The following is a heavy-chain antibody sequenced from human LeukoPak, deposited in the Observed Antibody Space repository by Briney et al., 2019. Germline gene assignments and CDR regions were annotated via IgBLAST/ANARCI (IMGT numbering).Heavy chain of an antibody. J-gene: IGHJ4*02. CDR1: GYSISSGYY. V-gene: IGHV4-38-2*02. D-gene: IGHD6-19*01. Sequence: SETLSLTCAVSGYSISSGYYWGWIRPPPGKGLEWIGSIYHSGSTYYNPSPKSRVTISVDTSKNQFSLKLSSVTAADTAVYYCARELDSSGWYNYWGQGTLVTVSS. CDR2: IYHSGST. CDR3: ARELDSSGWYNY.